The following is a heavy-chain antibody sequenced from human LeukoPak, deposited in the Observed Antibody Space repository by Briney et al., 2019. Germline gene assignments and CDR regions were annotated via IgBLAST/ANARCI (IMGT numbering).Heavy chain of an antibody. V-gene: IGHV3-66*01. Sequence: GGSLRLSCAASGFTVSSNYMSWVRQAPGKGLEWVSVIYSGGSTYYADSVKGRFTISRDNSKNTLYLQMNSLRAEDTAVYYCARAQTALGNYYYYGMDVWGQGTTVTVSS. D-gene: IGHD7-27*01. J-gene: IGHJ6*02. CDR3: ARAQTALGNYYYYGMDV. CDR2: IYSGGST. CDR1: GFTVSSNY.